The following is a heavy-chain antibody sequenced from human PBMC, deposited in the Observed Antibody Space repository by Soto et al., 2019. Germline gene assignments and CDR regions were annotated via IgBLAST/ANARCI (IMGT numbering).Heavy chain of an antibody. Sequence: ASVKVSCKASGYTFTSYYMHWVRQAPGQGLEWMGIINPSGGSTSYAQKFQGRVTMTRDTSTSTVYMELSSLRSEDTAVYYCARDYDTLTGYYREWGYFDYWGQGTLVTVSS. J-gene: IGHJ4*02. D-gene: IGHD3-9*01. CDR1: GYTFTSYY. V-gene: IGHV1-46*01. CDR2: INPSGGST. CDR3: ARDYDTLTGYYREWGYFDY.